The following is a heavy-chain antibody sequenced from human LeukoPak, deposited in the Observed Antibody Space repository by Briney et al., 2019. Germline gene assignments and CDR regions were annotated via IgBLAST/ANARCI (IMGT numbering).Heavy chain of an antibody. CDR2: INHSGST. Sequence: PSETLSLTCAVYGGSFSGYYWSWIRQPPGKGLEWIGEINHSGSTNYNPSLKSRVAISVDTSKNQFSLKLSSVTAADTAVYYCARPSSPYGDYDYWGQGTLVTVSS. V-gene: IGHV4-34*01. J-gene: IGHJ4*02. CDR1: GGSFSGYY. CDR3: ARPSSPYGDYDY. D-gene: IGHD4-17*01.